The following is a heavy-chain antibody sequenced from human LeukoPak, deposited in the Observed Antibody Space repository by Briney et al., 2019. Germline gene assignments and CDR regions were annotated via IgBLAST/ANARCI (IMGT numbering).Heavy chain of an antibody. D-gene: IGHD3-9*01. CDR3: ARQHVLRYFDWLLYPGVVDY. Sequence: GGSLRLSCAASGFTFSSYEMNWVRQAPGKGLEWVSYIGSSGSTIYYADSVKGRFTISRDNAKNSLYLQMNSLRAEDTAVYYCARQHVLRYFDWLLYPGVVDYWGQGTLVTVSS. CDR1: GFTFSSYE. V-gene: IGHV3-48*03. CDR2: IGSSGSTI. J-gene: IGHJ4*02.